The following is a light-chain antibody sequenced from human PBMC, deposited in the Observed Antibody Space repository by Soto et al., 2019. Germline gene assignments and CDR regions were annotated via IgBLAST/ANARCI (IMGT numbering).Light chain of an antibody. V-gene: IGLV2-8*01. Sequence: QSALTQPPSASGSPGQSVTISCTGTSSDIGAYNYVSWYRQHPDKAPKLLVYQVTKRPSGVPDRFSGSKSGNTAALTVSGLQAEDEAVYYCSSYAGSLVVFGGGTQLTVL. CDR2: QVT. CDR1: SSDIGAYNY. J-gene: IGLJ2*01. CDR3: SSYAGSLVV.